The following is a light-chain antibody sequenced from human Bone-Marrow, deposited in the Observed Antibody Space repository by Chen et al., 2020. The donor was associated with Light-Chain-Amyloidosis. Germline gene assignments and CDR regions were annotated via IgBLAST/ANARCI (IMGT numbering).Light chain of an antibody. J-gene: IGLJ3*02. CDR1: NIGSTS. V-gene: IGLV3-21*02. CDR2: DDS. CDR3: QVWDRSSDRPV. Sequence: SFVLTQPSSVPVAPGQTAPMACGGNNIGSTSVHWYQQTPGQAPLLVVYDDSDRPSGIPDRLSGSNSGNTATLTISRVEAGDEADYYCQVWDRSSDRPVFGGGTKLTVL.